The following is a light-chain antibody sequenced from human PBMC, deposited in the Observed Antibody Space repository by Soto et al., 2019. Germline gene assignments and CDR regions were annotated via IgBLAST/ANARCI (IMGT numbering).Light chain of an antibody. CDR2: GAS. J-gene: IGKJ4*01. CDR1: QSVSSSY. Sequence: EIVLTQSPGTLSLSPGERATLSCRASQSVSSSYLAWYQQKPGQPPRLLIFGASTRATGIPARFSGSGSEAEFALTISTLQSEDFAVYYCQQYSVWPLTFGGGTKVDI. CDR3: QQYSVWPLT. V-gene: IGKV3-20*01.